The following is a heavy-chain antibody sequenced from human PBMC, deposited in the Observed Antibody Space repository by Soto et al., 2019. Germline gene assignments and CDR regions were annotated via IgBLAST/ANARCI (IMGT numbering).Heavy chain of an antibody. CDR1: GLTFSAYG. V-gene: IGHV3-30*18. D-gene: IGHD2-8*01. J-gene: IGHJ3*02. CDR3: AKASHCNKGRCSLGLIGDRAFDI. CDR2: ISYDGSKK. Sequence: QARLVESGGGVVQPGRSLRLSCEASGLTFSAYGMHWVRQAPGKGLEWVATISYDGSKKYFGDSVKGRFTISRDNSKSTLYLEMNSLRTEDTAVYYCAKASHCNKGRCSLGLIGDRAFDIWGQGTMVTASS.